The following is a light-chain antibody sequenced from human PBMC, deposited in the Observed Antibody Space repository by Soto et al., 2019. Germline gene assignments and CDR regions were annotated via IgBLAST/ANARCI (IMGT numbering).Light chain of an antibody. V-gene: IGKV3-11*01. CDR1: QSVNSY. Sequence: EIVLTQSPATLSLSPGERATLSCRASQSVNSYLAWYQHKPGQAPRLLIYGASNRATGIPVRFSGSGSGTDFTLTIRSLEPEDFAVYYCQQRSNWPPLTFGQGTRLEIK. CDR3: QQRSNWPPLT. J-gene: IGKJ5*01. CDR2: GAS.